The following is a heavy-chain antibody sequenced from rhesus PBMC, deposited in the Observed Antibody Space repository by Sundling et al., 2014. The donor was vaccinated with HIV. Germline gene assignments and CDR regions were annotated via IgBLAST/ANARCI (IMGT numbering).Heavy chain of an antibody. J-gene: IGHJ6*01. CDR2: ISYDGSKK. CDR3: ARDGPYCSGGVCYLYGLDS. CDR1: GFTFSSYG. Sequence: EVQLVESGGGLVQPGGSLRLSCAASGFTFSSYGIHWVRQAPGKGLQWVAVISYDGSKKYYGDSVKDRFTISRDNSKNMLYLQMNNLKLEDAAVYFCARDGPYCSGGVCYLYGLDSWGQGVVVTVSS. V-gene: IGHV3-54*02. D-gene: IGHD2-39*02.